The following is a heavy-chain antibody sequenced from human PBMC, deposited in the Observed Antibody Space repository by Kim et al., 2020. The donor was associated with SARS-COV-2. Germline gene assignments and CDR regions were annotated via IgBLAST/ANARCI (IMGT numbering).Heavy chain of an antibody. CDR3: ARDGVRAPRYFDL. J-gene: IGHJ2*01. V-gene: IGHV4-30-2*01. Sequence: YNPALKSRVTISVDRSKNQFSLKLSSGTAAGTAVYYCARDGVRAPRYFDLWGRGTLVTVSS. D-gene: IGHD2-8*01.